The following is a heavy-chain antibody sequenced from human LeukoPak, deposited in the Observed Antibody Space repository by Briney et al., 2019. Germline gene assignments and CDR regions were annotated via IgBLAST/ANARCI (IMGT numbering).Heavy chain of an antibody. CDR2: ISYDGSNK. CDR3: ANSQPATSYFDY. Sequence: GGSLRLSCAASGFTFSSYGMHWVRQAPGKGLEWVAVISYDGSNKYYADSVKGRFTISRDNSKNTLYLQMNSLRAEDTAVYHCANSQPATSYFDYWGQGTLVTVSS. CDR1: GFTFSSYG. D-gene: IGHD6-25*01. J-gene: IGHJ4*02. V-gene: IGHV3-30*18.